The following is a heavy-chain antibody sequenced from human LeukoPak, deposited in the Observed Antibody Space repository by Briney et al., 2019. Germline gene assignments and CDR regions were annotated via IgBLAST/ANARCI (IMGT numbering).Heavy chain of an antibody. D-gene: IGHD6-13*01. V-gene: IGHV3-23*01. CDR2: ISGSGGST. Sequence: GGSLRLSCAASGFTFSSYAMSWVRQAPGKGLEWVSAISGSGGSTYYADSVKGRFTISRDNSKNTLYLQMNSLRAEDTAVYYCAKDLGQQQLVRGWYYYYGMDVWGQGTTVTVSS. J-gene: IGHJ6*02. CDR3: AKDLGQQQLVRGWYYYYGMDV. CDR1: GFTFSSYA.